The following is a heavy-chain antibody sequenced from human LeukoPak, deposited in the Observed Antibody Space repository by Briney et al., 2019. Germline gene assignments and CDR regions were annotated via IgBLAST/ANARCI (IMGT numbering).Heavy chain of an antibody. CDR3: ARAGSYYYYGMDV. J-gene: IGHJ6*02. V-gene: IGHV4-59*12. D-gene: IGHD3-10*01. Sequence: SETLSLTCTVSGGSISSYYWSWIRQPPGKGLEWIGYIYYSGSTNYNPSLKSRVTISVDTSKNQFSLKLSSVTAADTAVYYCARAGSYYYYGMDVWGQGTTVTVSS. CDR1: GGSISSYY. CDR2: IYYSGST.